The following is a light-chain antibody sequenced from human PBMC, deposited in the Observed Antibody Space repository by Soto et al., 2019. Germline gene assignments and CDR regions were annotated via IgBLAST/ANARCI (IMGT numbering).Light chain of an antibody. V-gene: IGKV1-5*03. CDR3: QQYNSYSRT. J-gene: IGKJ1*01. Sequence: DIQMTQSPSTLSASVGDRVTITCRASQSISSWLAWYQQKPGKAPKLLIYKASSLESGVPSRFSGSGSGTKFTLTISSLQPDYFATYYCQQYNSYSRTFCQGTKVDIK. CDR2: KAS. CDR1: QSISSW.